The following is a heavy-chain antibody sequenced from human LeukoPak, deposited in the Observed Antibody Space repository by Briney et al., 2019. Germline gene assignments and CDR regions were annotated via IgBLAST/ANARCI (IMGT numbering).Heavy chain of an antibody. V-gene: IGHV3-21*01. CDR3: ARLGSAEKNYCSRTSCYEGDPFDY. Sequence: PGGSLRLSCAASGFTFSSYSMNWVRQAPGKGLEWVSSISSSSSYIYYADSVKGRFTISRDNAKNSLYLQMNSLRAEDTAVYYCARLGSAEKNYCSRTSCYEGDPFDYWGQGTLVTVSS. CDR1: GFTFSSYS. J-gene: IGHJ4*02. D-gene: IGHD2-2*01. CDR2: ISSSSSYI.